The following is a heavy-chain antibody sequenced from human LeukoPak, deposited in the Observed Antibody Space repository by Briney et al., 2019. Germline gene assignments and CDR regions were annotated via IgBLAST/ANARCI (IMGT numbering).Heavy chain of an antibody. CDR3: VRAMAPLDTFNYQYAMDV. Sequence: ASVKVSCKASGYTFTSYNINWVRQAPGQGLEWMGWISAYNGNTNYAQKLQGRVTMTTDTSTSTAYMELRSLRSDDTAVYYCVRAMAPLDTFNYQYAMDVWGQGTMVTVSS. J-gene: IGHJ6*02. D-gene: IGHD5-24*01. V-gene: IGHV1-18*01. CDR2: ISAYNGNT. CDR1: GYTFTSYN.